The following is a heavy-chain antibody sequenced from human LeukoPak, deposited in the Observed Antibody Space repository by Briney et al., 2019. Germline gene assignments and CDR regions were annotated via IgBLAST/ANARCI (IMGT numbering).Heavy chain of an antibody. Sequence: PGGSLRLSCAASGFTFSSYWMHWVRQAPGKGLVWVSRINTDGSSTSYADSVKGRFTISRDNSKNTLYLQMNNLRAEDTAVYYCARLRGCSGGACYRFDYWGQGALVTVSS. J-gene: IGHJ4*02. CDR2: INTDGSST. D-gene: IGHD2-15*01. CDR1: GFTFSSYW. CDR3: ARLRGCSGGACYRFDY. V-gene: IGHV3-74*01.